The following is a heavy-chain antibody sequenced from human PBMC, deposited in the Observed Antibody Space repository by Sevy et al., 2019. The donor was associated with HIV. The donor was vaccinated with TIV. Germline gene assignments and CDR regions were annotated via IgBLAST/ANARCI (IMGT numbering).Heavy chain of an antibody. CDR3: TRPRSAYYYDSSGYYPVSYY. Sequence: GGSLRLSCTASGFTFGDYAMSWFRQAPGKGLEWVGFIRSKAYGGTTEYAASGKGRFTISRDDSKSIAYLQMNSLKTEDTAGYYCTRPRSAYYYDSSGYYPVSYYWGQGTLVTVSS. CDR1: GFTFGDYA. V-gene: IGHV3-49*03. CDR2: IRSKAYGGTT. D-gene: IGHD3-22*01. J-gene: IGHJ4*02.